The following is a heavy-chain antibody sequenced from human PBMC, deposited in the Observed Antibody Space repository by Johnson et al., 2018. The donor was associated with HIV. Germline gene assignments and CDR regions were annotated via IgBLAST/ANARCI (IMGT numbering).Heavy chain of an antibody. D-gene: IGHD5-18*01. CDR1: GFTFDDYA. Sequence: VQLVESGGGLVQPGRSLRLSCAASGFTFDDYAMHWVRQAPGKGLEWVSGISWNSGSIGYADSVKGRFTISRDNAKNSLYLQMNSLRVEDTALYYCTGEYSYGDDAFDIWGQGTMVTVSS. J-gene: IGHJ3*02. V-gene: IGHV3-9*01. CDR3: TGEYSYGDDAFDI. CDR2: ISWNSGSI.